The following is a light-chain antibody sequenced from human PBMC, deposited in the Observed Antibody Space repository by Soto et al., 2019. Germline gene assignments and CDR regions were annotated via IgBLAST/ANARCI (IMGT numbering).Light chain of an antibody. V-gene: IGLV1-51*02. J-gene: IGLJ2*01. CDR3: GTWDSSLSAVL. CDR1: SSNIGSNH. Sequence: QSVLTQPPSVSAAPGQTVTISCSGSSSNIGSNHVSWYQQFPGTAPKLLIYENNKRPSGIPDRFSGSKSGTSATLGITGLQTGDEADYYCGTWDSSLSAVLFGGGTKVTVL. CDR2: ENN.